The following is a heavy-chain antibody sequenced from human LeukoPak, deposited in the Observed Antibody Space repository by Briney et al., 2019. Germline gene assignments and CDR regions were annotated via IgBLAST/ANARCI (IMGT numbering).Heavy chain of an antibody. CDR1: GVSISSGRYY. J-gene: IGHJ4*02. CDR2: IYTSGST. Sequence: SQTLSLTCTVSGVSISSGRYYWRWLRQPAGKGLEWIGRIYTSGSTNYNPSLKSRVTISVDTSKDQFSLKLSSVTAADTAVYYCARDLENYYDSSGYYTWYFDYWGQGTLVTVSS. V-gene: IGHV4-61*02. D-gene: IGHD3-22*01. CDR3: ARDLENYYDSSGYYTWYFDY.